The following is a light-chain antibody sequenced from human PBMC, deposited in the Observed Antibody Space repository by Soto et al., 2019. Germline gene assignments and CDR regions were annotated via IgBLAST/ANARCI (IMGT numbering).Light chain of an antibody. CDR3: QSYDSSRSGYV. Sequence: QSVLTQPPSVSGAPGQRVTISCTGSSSDIGGGYDVHWYQQLPGTAPKLLIYGNSNRPSGVPDRFSGSKSGTSASLAITGLQAEDEADYYCQSYDSSRSGYVFGGGTKLTVL. V-gene: IGLV1-40*01. CDR2: GNS. CDR1: SSDIGGGYD. J-gene: IGLJ2*01.